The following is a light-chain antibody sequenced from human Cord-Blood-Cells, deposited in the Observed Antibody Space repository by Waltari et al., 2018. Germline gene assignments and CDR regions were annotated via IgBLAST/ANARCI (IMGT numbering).Light chain of an antibody. CDR1: QSVSSY. J-gene: IGKJ3*01. V-gene: IGKV3-11*01. CDR2: DAS. CDR3: QQRSNWPPVFT. Sequence: EIVFTQSPATLSLSPGERATLSCRSSQSVSSYLAWYQQKPGQAPRLLIYDASNRATGNPARFSGSGSGTDFTLTISSLEREDFAVDYCQQRSNWPPVFTFGPGTKVDIK.